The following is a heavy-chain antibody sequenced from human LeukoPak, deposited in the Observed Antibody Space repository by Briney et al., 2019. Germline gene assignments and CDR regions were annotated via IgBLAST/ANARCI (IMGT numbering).Heavy chain of an antibody. V-gene: IGHV4-59*01. J-gene: IGHJ5*02. CDR1: GGSISSYY. Sequence: PSETLSLTCTVSGGSISSYYWSWIRQPPGKGLEWIGYIYYSGSTNYNPSLKSRITISVDTSKNQFSLKLSSVTAADTGVYYCARAIAVAGLARFDPWGQGTLVTVSS. D-gene: IGHD6-19*01. CDR2: IYYSGST. CDR3: ARAIAVAGLARFDP.